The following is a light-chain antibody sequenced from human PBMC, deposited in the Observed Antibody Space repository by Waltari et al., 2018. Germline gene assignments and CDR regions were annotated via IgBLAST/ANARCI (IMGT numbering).Light chain of an antibody. Sequence: EIVLTQSPGTLSLSPVERATVSCRASQSVRGNYLAWYQQKPGQAPRLLIYGASNRAAGIPDRFSGSGSGTDFTLTISRLEPEDFAVYHCQQYVSSRTFGQGTKVEIK. CDR2: GAS. V-gene: IGKV3-20*01. CDR3: QQYVSSRT. J-gene: IGKJ1*01. CDR1: QSVRGNY.